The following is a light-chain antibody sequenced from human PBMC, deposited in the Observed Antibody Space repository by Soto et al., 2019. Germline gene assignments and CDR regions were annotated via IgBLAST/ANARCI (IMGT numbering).Light chain of an antibody. CDR2: DAS. V-gene: IGKV3-11*01. CDR3: QQRSYWPPIT. Sequence: EIVLTQSPATLSLFPGERATLSCRASQSVSSYLAWYQQKPGQAPRLLIYDASNMATGIPARFSGSGSGTDFSLTISSLEPADCAVYYCQQRSYWPPITFGRGARLEIK. J-gene: IGKJ5*01. CDR1: QSVSSY.